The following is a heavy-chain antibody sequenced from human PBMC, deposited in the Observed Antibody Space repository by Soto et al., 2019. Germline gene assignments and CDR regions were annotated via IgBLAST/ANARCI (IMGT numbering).Heavy chain of an antibody. Sequence: QVQLVQSGDEVKKPGASVKVSCKASGYTFTSYGISWVRQAPGQGLEWMGWISAYNGNTNYAQKLQGRVTMTTDTSTSTAYMELRSLRSDDTAVYYCARESEPITIFGVVDYWGQGTLVTVSS. J-gene: IGHJ4*02. CDR1: GYTFTSYG. CDR3: ARESEPITIFGVVDY. V-gene: IGHV1-18*01. CDR2: ISAYNGNT. D-gene: IGHD3-3*01.